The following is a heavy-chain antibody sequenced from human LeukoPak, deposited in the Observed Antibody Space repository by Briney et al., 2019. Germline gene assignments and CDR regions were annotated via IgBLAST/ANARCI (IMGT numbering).Heavy chain of an antibody. CDR2: IYYSGST. J-gene: IGHJ5*02. CDR3: ARALYGSGSSSWFDP. CDR1: GGSISSYY. Sequence: SETLSLTCTVSGGSISSYYWSWIRQPPGKGLEWIGYIYYSGSTNYNPSLKSRVTISVDTSKNQFSLKLSSVTAADTAVYYCARALYGSGSSSWFDPWGQGTLVTVSS. V-gene: IGHV4-59*01. D-gene: IGHD3-10*01.